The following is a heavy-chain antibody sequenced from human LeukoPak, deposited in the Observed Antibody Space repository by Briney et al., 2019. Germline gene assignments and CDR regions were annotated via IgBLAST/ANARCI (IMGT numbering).Heavy chain of an antibody. V-gene: IGHV3-15*01. D-gene: IGHD3-9*01. CDR2: IKSKTDGGTT. CDR1: GFTFSNAW. CDR3: AKWGDYDILTGYYVPDY. Sequence: GGSLRLSCAASGFTFSNAWMSWVRQAPGKGLEWVGRIKSKTDGGTTDYAAPVKGRFTISRDDSKNTLYLQVNSLRAEDTAVYYCAKWGDYDILTGYYVPDYWGQGTLVTVSS. J-gene: IGHJ4*02.